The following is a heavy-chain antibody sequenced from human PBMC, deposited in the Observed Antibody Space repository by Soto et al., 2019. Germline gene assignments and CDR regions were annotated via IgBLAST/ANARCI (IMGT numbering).Heavy chain of an antibody. CDR2: ISTSSIYI. J-gene: IGHJ5*01. V-gene: IGHV3-21*01. CDR1: GFTFNPYN. CDR3: ARGLERAPSKNWFDS. Sequence: GGSLRLSCEVCGFTFNPYNMNWVRQAPWKGLEWVASISTSSIYIYYAASVEGRFTVSRDNAKNSLYLQMSDLRDEDTAVYYCARGLERAPSKNWFDSWGQGTQVAVSP. D-gene: IGHD1-1*01.